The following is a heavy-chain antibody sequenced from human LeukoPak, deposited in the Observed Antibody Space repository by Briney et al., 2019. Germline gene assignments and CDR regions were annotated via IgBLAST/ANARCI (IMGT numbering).Heavy chain of an antibody. Sequence: GASVKVSCKVSGYTLTELSMHWLRQAPGKGLEWMGGFDPEDGETIYAQKFQGRVTITEDTSTDTAYMELSSLRSEDTAVYYCATGYYYDSSGPPFDYWGQGTLVTVSS. D-gene: IGHD3-22*01. V-gene: IGHV1-24*01. CDR1: GYTLTELS. J-gene: IGHJ4*02. CDR3: ATGYYYDSSGPPFDY. CDR2: FDPEDGET.